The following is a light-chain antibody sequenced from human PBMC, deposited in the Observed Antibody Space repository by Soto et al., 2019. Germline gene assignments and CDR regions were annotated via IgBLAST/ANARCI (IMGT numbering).Light chain of an antibody. J-gene: IGLJ2*01. CDR1: ITDIGTYHY. CDR3: SSFTAENAVT. Sequence: QSALTQPASVSGSPGQSITISCSGTITDIGTYHYVSWYQQHPGKAPRLLISEVRNRPPGVSNRFSGSKSGNTASLTISGLQADDEADYFCSSFTAENAVTFGGGTKLTVL. V-gene: IGLV2-14*01. CDR2: EVR.